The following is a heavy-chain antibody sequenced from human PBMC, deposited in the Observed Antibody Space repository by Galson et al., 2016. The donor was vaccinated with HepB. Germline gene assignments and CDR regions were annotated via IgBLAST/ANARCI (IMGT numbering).Heavy chain of an antibody. CDR2: INSDGSNA. D-gene: IGHD4-17*01. V-gene: IGHV3-74*01. CDR3: ARENGGYLFIDY. J-gene: IGHJ4*02. CDR1: GFTFSNHY. Sequence: SLRFSCAGSGFTFSNHYMHWVRQAPGKGLVWVSRINSDGSNANYADSVKGRFTISRDNARNTLYLHVNSLRAEDAAVYYCARENGGYLFIDYWGQGTLVTVSS.